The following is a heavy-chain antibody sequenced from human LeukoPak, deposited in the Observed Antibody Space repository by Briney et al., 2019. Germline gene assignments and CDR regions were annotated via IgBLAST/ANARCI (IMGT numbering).Heavy chain of an antibody. CDR1: ELTFTKYW. Sequence: PGGSLRLSCVASELTFTKYWMSWVRQAPGKGLEWVANIKQDGSEKYYVDSVKGRFTISRDNAKNSLYLQMNSLRAEDTAVYYCARGRIFDYWGQGNPVTVSS. J-gene: IGHJ4*02. CDR3: ARGRIFDY. D-gene: IGHD2-15*01. V-gene: IGHV3-7*01. CDR2: IKQDGSEK.